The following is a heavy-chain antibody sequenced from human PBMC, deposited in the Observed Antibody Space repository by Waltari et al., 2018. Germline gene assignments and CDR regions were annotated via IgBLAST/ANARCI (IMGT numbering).Heavy chain of an antibody. Sequence: EVQLLESGGGLVQPGGSLRLSCQASGFTSVTHAINWVRQAPGKGREWVSSISVSEATYYAESVKGRFTISRDYSDNTVYLQMDSLRADDTAVYFCAKPFYNWDDPLHSWGQGTPVTVSS. CDR1: GFTSVTHA. D-gene: IGHD1-20*01. CDR3: AKPFYNWDDPLHS. CDR2: ISVSEAT. J-gene: IGHJ1*01. V-gene: IGHV3-23*01.